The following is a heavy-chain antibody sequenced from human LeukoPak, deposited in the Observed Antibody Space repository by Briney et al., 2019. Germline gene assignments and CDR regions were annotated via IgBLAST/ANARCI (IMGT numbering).Heavy chain of an antibody. CDR3: ARGYYDSSGYYLIDY. CDR2: INSDGRST. D-gene: IGHD3-22*01. V-gene: IGHV3-74*01. CDR1: GFTFSNYW. Sequence: PGGSVRPSCAASGFTFSNYWMHWVRQAPGKGLVWVSRINSDGRSTSYADSVKGRFTISRDNAKNTLYLQMNSLRAEDTAVYYCARGYYDSSGYYLIDYWGQGTLVTVSS. J-gene: IGHJ4*02.